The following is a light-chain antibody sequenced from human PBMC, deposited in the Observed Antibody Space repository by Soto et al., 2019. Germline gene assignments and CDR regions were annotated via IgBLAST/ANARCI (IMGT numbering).Light chain of an antibody. V-gene: IGLV2-11*01. CDR2: DVI. Sequence: QSALTQPRSVSGSPGQSVTISCTGTSSDIGGYNYVPWYQQHPGKAPKLMIYDVIKRPSGVPDRFSGSKSGNTASLTIYGLQAEDEADYYCCSYAGSYTHVFGTGTKVTVL. CDR3: CSYAGSYTHV. CDR1: SSDIGGYNY. J-gene: IGLJ1*01.